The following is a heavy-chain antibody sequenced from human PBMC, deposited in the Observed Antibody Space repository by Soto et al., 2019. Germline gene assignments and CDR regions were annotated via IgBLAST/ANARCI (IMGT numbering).Heavy chain of an antibody. CDR2: ISYDGSNK. D-gene: IGHD5-12*01. V-gene: IGHV3-30-3*01. J-gene: IGHJ4*02. CDR3: ARGQEMATTSYFDY. Sequence: QVQLVESGGGVVQPGRSLRLSCAASGFTFSSYAMHWVRQAPGKGLEWVAVISYDGSNKYYADSVKGRFTISGDNSKNTLYLQMNSLRAEDTAVYYCARGQEMATTSYFDYWGQGTLVTDSS. CDR1: GFTFSSYA.